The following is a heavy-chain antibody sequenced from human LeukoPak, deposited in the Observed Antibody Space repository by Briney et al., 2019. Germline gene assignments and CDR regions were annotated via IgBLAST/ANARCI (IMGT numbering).Heavy chain of an antibody. V-gene: IGHV3-21*01. CDR2: ISSSSSYI. CDR1: GFTFSSYS. Sequence: PGGSLRLSCAASGFTFSSYSMNWVRQAPGKGLEWVSSISSSSSYIYYADSVKGRFTISRDNAKNSLYLQMNSLRAEDTAVYYCARVRTNGYSYGSDYWGQGTLVTVSS. J-gene: IGHJ4*02. CDR3: ARVRTNGYSYGSDY. D-gene: IGHD5-18*01.